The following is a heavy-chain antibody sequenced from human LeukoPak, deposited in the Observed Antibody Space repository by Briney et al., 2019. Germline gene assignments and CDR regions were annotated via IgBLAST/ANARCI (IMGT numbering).Heavy chain of an antibody. J-gene: IGHJ4*02. V-gene: IGHV3-30*12. D-gene: IGHD4-17*01. CDR1: GFTFSNYG. CDR2: IRYVGSDK. Sequence: PGRSLRLSCAASGFTFSNYGMHWVRQAPGKGLEWVAVIRYVGSDKYYADSVKGRFTISRDNSQNTMYLQMNSLRAEDTAVYYCARENDYALDYWGQGTLVTVSS. CDR3: ARENDYALDY.